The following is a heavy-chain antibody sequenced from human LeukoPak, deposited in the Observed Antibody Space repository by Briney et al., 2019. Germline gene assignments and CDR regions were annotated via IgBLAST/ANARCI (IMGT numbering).Heavy chain of an antibody. D-gene: IGHD1-1*01. CDR2: IKQDGSEK. CDR1: GFTFSSYW. J-gene: IGHJ3*02. Sequence: GGSLRLSCAASGFTFSSYWMSWVRQAPGKGLEWVANIKQDGSEKYYVDSVKGRFTISRDNAKNPLYLQMNSLRAEDTAVYYCASNLIKVLHAFDIWGQGTVVTVSS. CDR3: ASNLIKVLHAFDI. V-gene: IGHV3-7*01.